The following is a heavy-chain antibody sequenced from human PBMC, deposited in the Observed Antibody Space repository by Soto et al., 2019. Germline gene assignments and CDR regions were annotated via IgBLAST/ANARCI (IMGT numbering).Heavy chain of an antibody. J-gene: IGHJ6*02. Sequence: QLQLQESGSGLVKPSQTLSLTCAVSGGSISSGGYSWSWIRQPPGKGLEWIGYTYHSGSTYYNPSLKSHITISVDRSKNQFSLKLSSVTAADTAVYYCARAHYGDYGYGMDVWGQGTTVTVSS. V-gene: IGHV4-30-2*01. D-gene: IGHD4-17*01. CDR1: GGSISSGGYS. CDR3: ARAHYGDYGYGMDV. CDR2: TYHSGST.